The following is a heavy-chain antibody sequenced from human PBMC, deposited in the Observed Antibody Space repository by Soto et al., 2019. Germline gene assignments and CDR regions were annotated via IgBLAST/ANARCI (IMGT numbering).Heavy chain of an antibody. CDR2: IFSNDEK. CDR3: ARTSYGYDFYYYYYYMDV. V-gene: IGHV2-26*01. CDR1: GFSLSNARTG. D-gene: IGHD5-18*01. J-gene: IGHJ6*03. Sequence: SGPTLVNPTETLTLTCTVSGFSLSNARTGVSWIRQPPGKALEWLAHIFSNDEKSYSTSLKSRLTISKDTSKSQVVLTMTNMDPVDTATYYCARTSYGYDFYYYYYYMDVWGKGTTVTVSS.